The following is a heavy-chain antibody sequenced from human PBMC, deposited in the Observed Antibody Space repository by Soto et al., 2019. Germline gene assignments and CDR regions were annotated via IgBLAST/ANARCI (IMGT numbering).Heavy chain of an antibody. CDR3: ASVTTRPPYKYYYMDV. V-gene: IGHV4-34*01. D-gene: IGHD1-1*01. CDR2: INHSGST. J-gene: IGHJ6*03. Sequence: LVTMSLTCAVYGGYFIGYYLSWISKKTGKGLEWIGEINHSGSTNYNPSLKSRVTISIDTSKNQFSLKLSSVTAADTALYYCASVTTRPPYKYYYMDVWGKGTTVTVSS. CDR1: GGYFIGYY.